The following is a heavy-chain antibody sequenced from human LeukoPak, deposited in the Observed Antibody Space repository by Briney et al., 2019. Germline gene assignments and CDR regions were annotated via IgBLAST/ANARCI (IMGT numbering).Heavy chain of an antibody. CDR1: GFTFSSYS. CDR3: ARWCSMGTVLRFLEWHAFDI. J-gene: IGHJ3*02. CDR2: ISSSSSYI. V-gene: IGHV3-21*01. D-gene: IGHD3-3*01. Sequence: GGSLRLSCAASGFTFSSYSMNWVRQAPGKGLEWVSSISSSSSYIYYADSVKGRFTISRGNAKNSLYLQMNSLRAEDTAVYYCARWCSMGTVLRFLEWHAFDIWGQGTMVTVSS.